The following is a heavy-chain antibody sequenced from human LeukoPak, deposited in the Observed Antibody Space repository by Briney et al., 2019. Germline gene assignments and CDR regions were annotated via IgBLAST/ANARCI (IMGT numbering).Heavy chain of an antibody. CDR2: IYYSGST. CDR3: ARGVPYYYDSSGYYYRFGWFDP. J-gene: IGHJ5*02. Sequence: SQTLSLTCTVSGGSISSGGYYWSWIRQHPGKGLEWIGYIYYSGSTYYNPSLKSRVTISVDTSKNQFSLKLSSVTAADTAVYYCARGVPYYYDSSGYYYRFGWFDPWGQGTLVTVSS. V-gene: IGHV4-31*03. CDR1: GGSISSGGYY. D-gene: IGHD3-22*01.